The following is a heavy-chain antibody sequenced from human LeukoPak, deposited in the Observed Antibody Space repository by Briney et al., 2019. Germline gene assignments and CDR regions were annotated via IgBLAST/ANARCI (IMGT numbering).Heavy chain of an antibody. J-gene: IGHJ4*02. Sequence: GASVRVSCKASGYTFTSYYIHWVRQAPGQGLEWMGLINPSAGGTSYAHKFQDRVTMTRDMSTTTVYLGLNSLRSEDTAVYYCARGGCSTTSCYHFDSWGQRTLVTVSS. CDR2: INPSAGGT. V-gene: IGHV1-46*01. CDR1: GYTFTSYY. CDR3: ARGGCSTTSCYHFDS. D-gene: IGHD2-2*01.